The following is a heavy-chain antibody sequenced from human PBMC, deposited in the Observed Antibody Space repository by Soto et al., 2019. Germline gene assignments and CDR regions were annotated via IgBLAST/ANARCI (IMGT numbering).Heavy chain of an antibody. CDR1: GGSISSGGYS. D-gene: IGHD6-19*01. V-gene: IGHV4-30-2*01. Sequence: QLQLQESGSGLVKPSQTLSLTCAVSGGSISSGGYSWSWIRQPPGKGLEWIGYIYHSGSTYYNPSLQSRVTISVDRSKNQFSLKLSSVTAADTAVYYCARAGGLGEVAVDYWGQGTLVTVSS. CDR2: IYHSGST. CDR3: ARAGGLGEVAVDY. J-gene: IGHJ4*02.